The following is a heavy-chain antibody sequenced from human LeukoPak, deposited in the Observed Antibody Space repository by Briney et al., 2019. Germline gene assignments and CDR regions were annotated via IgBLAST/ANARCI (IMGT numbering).Heavy chain of an antibody. V-gene: IGHV4-34*01. J-gene: IGHJ4*02. CDR2: INHSGST. D-gene: IGHD6-19*01. Sequence: SETLSLTCAVYGGSFSGYYWSWIRQPPGKGLEWLGEINHSGSTNYNPSLKSPVTIPVNTSKNQFSLKLGSETPAVRAVCCCAKAYHGSGWSDLLEYGGRETGVTVSS. CDR3: AKAYHGSGWSDLLEY. CDR1: GGSFSGYY.